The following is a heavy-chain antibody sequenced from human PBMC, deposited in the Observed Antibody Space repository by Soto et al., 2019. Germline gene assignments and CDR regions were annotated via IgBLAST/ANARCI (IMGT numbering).Heavy chain of an antibody. J-gene: IGHJ6*02. CDR2: INTYIGNT. CDR1: GYTFTRYG. D-gene: IGHD3-16*01. V-gene: IGHV1-18*01. Sequence: QVQLVQSAAEVKNPGASVKVSCKASGYTFTRYGIGWARQAPGQGLEWMGWINTYIGNTNYAQNVQGRVTLTTDTSTSTAYMELRSLRSNDTAIYYCAMVDVYVTPSPQDVWGQGTTVIVSS. CDR3: AMVDVYVTPSPQDV.